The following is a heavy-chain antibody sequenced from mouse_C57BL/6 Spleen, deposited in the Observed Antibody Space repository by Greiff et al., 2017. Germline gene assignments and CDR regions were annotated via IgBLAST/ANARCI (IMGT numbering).Heavy chain of an antibody. Sequence: QVQLQQSGAELVRPGSSVKLSCKASGYTFTSYWMHWVKQRPIQGLEWIGNIDPSDSETHYNQKFKDKATLTVDKSSSTAYMQLSSLTSEDSAVYYCARLRGDYFDYWGQGTTRTVSS. CDR3: ARLRGDYFDY. D-gene: IGHD2-12*01. CDR2: IDPSDSET. J-gene: IGHJ2*01. CDR1: GYTFTSYW. V-gene: IGHV1-52*01.